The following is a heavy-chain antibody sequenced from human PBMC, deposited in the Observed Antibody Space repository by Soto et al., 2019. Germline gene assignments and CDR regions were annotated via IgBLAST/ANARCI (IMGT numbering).Heavy chain of an antibody. CDR3: AKGAGDVFVPPLLDS. CDR1: GFIFSDFA. J-gene: IGHJ4*02. D-gene: IGHD2-2*01. V-gene: IGHV3-23*01. Sequence: QLLESGGGLVQPGGSLRLSCAASGFIFSDFAMSWVRQAPGKRLEWVSTINEIGGSAYYADSVRGRLRISRDNSKKTIYLQVDSLRAEDTAIYFCAKGAGDVFVPPLLDSWGQGTLVTVSS. CDR2: INEIGGSA.